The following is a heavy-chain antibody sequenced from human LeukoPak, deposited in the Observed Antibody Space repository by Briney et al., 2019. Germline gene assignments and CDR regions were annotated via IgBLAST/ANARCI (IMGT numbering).Heavy chain of an antibody. CDR3: ARGFDGVAGWFDP. V-gene: IGHV4-59*01. CDR1: GGSISGYY. J-gene: IGHJ5*02. Sequence: SETLSLTCTVSGGSISGYYWRWIRQSPGKGLEWMAYISDRGSTKYNLSLKSRLTISVDTSNTQFSLKLSDVIAADTAVYYCARGFDGVAGWFDPWGQGTLVTVSS. CDR2: ISDRGST. D-gene: IGHD3-9*01.